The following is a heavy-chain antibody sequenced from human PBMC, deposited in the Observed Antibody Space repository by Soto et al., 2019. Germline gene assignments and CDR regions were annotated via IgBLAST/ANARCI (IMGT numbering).Heavy chain of an antibody. CDR1: GFSFTNYV. Sequence: GGSLRLSCAASGFSFTNYVMNWVRQTPGKGLEWVSTISGSGDSTYYTDSVKGRFTISRDNSKSTLFLQMNSLRADDTAVYYCAKEGRITMIVVVITTYYFDYWGQGTLVTVSS. CDR3: AKEGRITMIVVVITTYYFDY. V-gene: IGHV3-23*01. D-gene: IGHD3-22*01. CDR2: ISGSGDST. J-gene: IGHJ4*02.